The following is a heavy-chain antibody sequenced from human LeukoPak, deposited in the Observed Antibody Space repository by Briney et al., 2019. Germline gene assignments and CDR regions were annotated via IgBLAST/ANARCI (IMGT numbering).Heavy chain of an antibody. J-gene: IGHJ4*02. D-gene: IGHD5-18*01. CDR2: IYYSGST. V-gene: IGHV4-39*01. CDR3: ARHGSGYSYGWIY. Sequence: SETLSLTCTVSGGSISSSSYYWGWIRQPAGKGLEWIGSIYYSGSTYYNPSLKSRVTISVDTSKNQFSLKLSSVTAADTAVYYCARHGSGYSYGWIYWGQGTLVTVSS. CDR1: GGSISSSSYY.